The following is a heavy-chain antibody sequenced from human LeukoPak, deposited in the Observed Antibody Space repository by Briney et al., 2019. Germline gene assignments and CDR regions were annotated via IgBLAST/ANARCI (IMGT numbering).Heavy chain of an antibody. V-gene: IGHV3-21*01. CDR3: ARMVVWLPRRGMDV. J-gene: IGHJ6*02. D-gene: IGHD2-8*02. Sequence: GSLRLCCAASGFTFSSYSMNGVRQAPGKGLEWVSSISSSSSYIYYADSVEGRFTISRDNAKNSLYLQMNSLRAEDTAVYYCARMVVWLPRRGMDVWGQGTTVTVS. CDR1: GFTFSSYS. CDR2: ISSSSSYI.